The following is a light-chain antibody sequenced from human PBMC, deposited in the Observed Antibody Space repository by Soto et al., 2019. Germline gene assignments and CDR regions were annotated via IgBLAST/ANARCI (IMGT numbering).Light chain of an antibody. Sequence: DIVMTQSPDSLAVSLGERATINCKSSQGVLYSSNNKNYLAWYQQKPGQPPKLLIYWASTRESGVPDRFSGSGSGTDFTLTISSLQAEDVAVYYCPQYYTTLWTFGQGTKVDIK. CDR1: QGVLYSSNNKNY. CDR3: PQYYTTLWT. J-gene: IGKJ1*01. V-gene: IGKV4-1*01. CDR2: WAS.